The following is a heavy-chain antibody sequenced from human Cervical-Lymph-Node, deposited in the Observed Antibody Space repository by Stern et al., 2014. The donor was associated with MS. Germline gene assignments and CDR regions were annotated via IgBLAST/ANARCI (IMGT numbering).Heavy chain of an antibody. V-gene: IGHV3-21*01. D-gene: IGHD4-23*01. CDR2: ISSGGSYI. Sequence: VQLVESGGGLVKPGGSLRLSCAASGFTFSSYSMNWVRQAPGKGLEWVASISSGGSYIYYADSLQGRFTISRANATNSLYLQMNSLRAEDTAVYYCARGRGGNYRYYFDYWGQGTLVTVSS. CDR1: GFTFSSYS. J-gene: IGHJ4*02. CDR3: ARGRGGNYRYYFDY.